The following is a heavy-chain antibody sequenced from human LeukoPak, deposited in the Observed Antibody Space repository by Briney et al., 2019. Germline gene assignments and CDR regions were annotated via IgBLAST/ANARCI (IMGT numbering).Heavy chain of an antibody. Sequence: GGSLRLSCAASGFTFSSYDMHWVRQATGKGLEWVSAIGTAGDTYYPGSVKGRFTISRENAKNSLYLQVNSLRAGDTAVYYCARGYCSGGSCYPLGMDVWGQGTTVTVSS. V-gene: IGHV3-13*01. CDR2: IGTAGDT. D-gene: IGHD2-15*01. J-gene: IGHJ6*02. CDR1: GFTFSSYD. CDR3: ARGYCSGGSCYPLGMDV.